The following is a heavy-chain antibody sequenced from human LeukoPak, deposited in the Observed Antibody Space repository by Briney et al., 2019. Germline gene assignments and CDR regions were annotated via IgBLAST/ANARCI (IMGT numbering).Heavy chain of an antibody. CDR1: GDSVSSSNYY. Sequence: TPSETLSLTCTVSGDSVSSSNYYWAWIRQPPGKGLEWIGNIYYSGSTYYNPSLKSRLTISVDTSKNQFSLKLTSVTAADTAVYYCARLNKPGWFDPWGQGTLVTVSS. J-gene: IGHJ5*02. V-gene: IGHV4-39*01. CDR2: IYYSGST. D-gene: IGHD1-14*01. CDR3: ARLNKPGWFDP.